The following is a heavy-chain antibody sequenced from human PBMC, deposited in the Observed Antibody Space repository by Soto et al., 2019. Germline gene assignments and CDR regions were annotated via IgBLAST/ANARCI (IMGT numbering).Heavy chain of an antibody. CDR2: INHSGST. D-gene: IGHD2-15*01. V-gene: IGHV4-34*01. Sequence: QVQLQQWGAGLLKPSETLSLTCAVYGGSFSGYYWSWIRQPPGKGLEWIGEINHSGSTNYNPSLKSRVTNSVDTSKTQFSLNLASVTAADTALYYCARGQGGGGYWGQGTLVTVSS. CDR1: GGSFSGYY. CDR3: ARGQGGGGY. J-gene: IGHJ4*02.